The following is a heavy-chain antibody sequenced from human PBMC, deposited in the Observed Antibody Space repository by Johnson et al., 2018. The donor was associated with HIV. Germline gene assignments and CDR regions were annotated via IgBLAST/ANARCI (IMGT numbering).Heavy chain of an antibody. CDR1: GFSFSSYG. D-gene: IGHD1-26*01. J-gene: IGHJ3*02. CDR2: IPFHGNQQ. V-gene: IGHV3-30*02. Sequence: HVQLVESGGGVVQPGGSLRLSCAASGFSFSSYGMYWARQAPDKGLEWVAYIPFHGNQQYYGDSVKGRFTISRDNSRDTLFLEMNSLRVEDTAVYYCAREGSVGATIFTMFDAFDIWGQGTMVTVSS. CDR3: AREGSVGATIFTMFDAFDI.